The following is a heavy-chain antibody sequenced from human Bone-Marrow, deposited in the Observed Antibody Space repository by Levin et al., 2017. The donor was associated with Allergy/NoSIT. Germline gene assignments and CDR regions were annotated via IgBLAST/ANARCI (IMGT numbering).Heavy chain of an antibody. CDR3: AKAGWDYDSRVDY. CDR1: GFTFDDYA. J-gene: IGHJ4*02. D-gene: IGHD3-22*01. CDR2: ISWNSGSI. Sequence: GGSLRLSCAASGFTFDDYAMHWVREARGKGLEWVSGISWNSGSIGYADSVKGRFTISRDNAKNSLYLQMNSLRAEDTALYYCAKAGWDYDSRVDYWGQGTLVTVSS. V-gene: IGHV3-9*01.